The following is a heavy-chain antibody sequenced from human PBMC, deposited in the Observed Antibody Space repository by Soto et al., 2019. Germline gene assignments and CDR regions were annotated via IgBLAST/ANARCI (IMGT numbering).Heavy chain of an antibody. CDR3: ATQPGGGGY. J-gene: IGHJ4*02. D-gene: IGHD2-2*01. CDR2: IYSGGYT. V-gene: IGHV3-53*01. Sequence: EVQLVESGGGLIQPGGSLRLSCAVSGFTVSNNYMSWVRQAPGKGLEGVSVIYSGGYTAYGDSVKGRFTISRDNSKNTQYFQMNSLGPAATAFFSYATQPGGGGYWGQGTLVTVSS. CDR1: GFTVSNNY.